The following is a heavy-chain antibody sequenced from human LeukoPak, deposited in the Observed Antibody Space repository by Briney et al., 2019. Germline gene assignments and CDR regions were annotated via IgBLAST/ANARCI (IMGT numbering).Heavy chain of an antibody. V-gene: IGHV3-48*03. J-gene: IGHJ4*02. Sequence: GGSLRLSCVASGFTFSSFEMHWVRQTPGKGLEWVSDISSSGSTIYYADSVKGRFTVSRDNAKNSVYLQMNSLRAEDTGVYYCALLAVASDFDCWGQGTLVTVSS. CDR3: ALLAVASDFDC. D-gene: IGHD6-19*01. CDR1: GFTFSSFE. CDR2: ISSSGSTI.